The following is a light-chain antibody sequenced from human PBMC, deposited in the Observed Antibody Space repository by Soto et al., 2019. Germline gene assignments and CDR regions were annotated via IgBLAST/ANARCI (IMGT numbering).Light chain of an antibody. CDR3: SSYTSGSLF. J-gene: IGLJ2*01. Sequence: QSALTQPASVSGSPGQSITISCTGTSSEFGSYNYVSWYQQHPGKAPKLIIYDVSNRPSGDSNRVSGSKSGDSASLTISGLQAEDEADYYCSSYTSGSLFFGGGTKLTVL. CDR1: SSEFGSYNY. CDR2: DVS. V-gene: IGLV2-14*01.